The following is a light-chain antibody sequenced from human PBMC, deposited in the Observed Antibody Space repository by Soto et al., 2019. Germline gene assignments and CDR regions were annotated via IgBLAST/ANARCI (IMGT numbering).Light chain of an antibody. Sequence: EIGMTQSPASLSVPPGEVATLCCRASQSVSSNLAWYQQKPGQAPRLLIYGASTRATGIPARSSGTGSETDFTLTINRLEPEDFAVYYCQQYENSPITFGQGTRLEIK. CDR1: QSVSSN. CDR2: GAS. J-gene: IGKJ5*01. V-gene: IGKV3-15*01. CDR3: QQYENSPIT.